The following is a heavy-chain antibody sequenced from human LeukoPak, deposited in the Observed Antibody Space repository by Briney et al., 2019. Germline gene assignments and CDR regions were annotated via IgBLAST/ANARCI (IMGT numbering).Heavy chain of an antibody. D-gene: IGHD3-22*01. Sequence: SETLSLTCAVYGGSFSGYYWSWIRQPPGKGLEWIGEINHSGSTNSNPSLKSRVTISVDTSKNQFSLKLSSVTAADTAVYYCARGSWSTYYYDSSGYYHFDYWGQGTLVTVSS. V-gene: IGHV4-34*01. CDR2: INHSGST. CDR3: ARGSWSTYYYDSSGYYHFDY. CDR1: GGSFSGYY. J-gene: IGHJ4*02.